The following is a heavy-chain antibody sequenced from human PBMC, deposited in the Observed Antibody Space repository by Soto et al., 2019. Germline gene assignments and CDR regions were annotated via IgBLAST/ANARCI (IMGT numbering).Heavy chain of an antibody. Sequence: PGGSLRLSCAASGFTFSSYGMHWVRQAPGKGLEWVAVIWYDGSNKYYADSVKGRFTISRDNSKNTLYLQMNSLRAEDTAVYYCARALWDGYNLDFFDYWGKGTLVTVSS. CDR3: ARALWDGYNLDFFDY. CDR1: GFTFSSYG. J-gene: IGHJ4*02. D-gene: IGHD5-12*01. CDR2: IWYDGSNK. V-gene: IGHV3-33*01.